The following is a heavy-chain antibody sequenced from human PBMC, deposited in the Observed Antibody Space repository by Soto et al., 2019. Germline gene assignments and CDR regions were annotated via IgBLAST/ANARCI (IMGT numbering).Heavy chain of an antibody. CDR3: ARDWSRYYDNSGLIWFY. D-gene: IGHD3-22*01. V-gene: IGHV1-18*04. CDR1: GYTFRSYG. J-gene: IGHJ4*02. CDR2: ISAYNGDT. Sequence: ASVKVSCKASGYTFRSYGISWVRQAPGQGLEWVGWISAYNGDTHYAPKFQDRITLTTETSTVTAYMELRSLRLDDTAVYYCARDWSRYYDNSGLIWFYWSQGSLVTVS.